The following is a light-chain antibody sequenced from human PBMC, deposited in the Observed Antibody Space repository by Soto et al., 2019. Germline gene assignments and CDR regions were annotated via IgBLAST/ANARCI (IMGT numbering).Light chain of an antibody. CDR2: AAS. Sequence: DIQMTQSPSSLSSSVVDRVTSTSLSIQSISSLLNWYKQKPGKAPKVLIYAASRLESGVPSRFSGSGSGTDLTLTISSLQPEDYATYYCQQSYSTPPRYTFGQGTKVDI. CDR3: QQSYSTPPRYT. V-gene: IGKV1-39*01. J-gene: IGKJ2*01. CDR1: QSISSL.